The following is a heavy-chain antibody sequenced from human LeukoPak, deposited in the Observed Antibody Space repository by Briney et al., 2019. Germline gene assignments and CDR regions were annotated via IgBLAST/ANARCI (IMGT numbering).Heavy chain of an antibody. Sequence: SETLSLTCAVYGGSFSGYYWSWIRQPPGKGLEWIGEINHRGSTNYNPSLKSRVTISVDTSKNQFSLKLSSVTAADTAVYYCARRRHWGYMDVWGKGTTVTISS. D-gene: IGHD7-27*01. CDR3: ARRRHWGYMDV. J-gene: IGHJ6*03. CDR1: GGSFSGYY. V-gene: IGHV4-34*01. CDR2: INHRGST.